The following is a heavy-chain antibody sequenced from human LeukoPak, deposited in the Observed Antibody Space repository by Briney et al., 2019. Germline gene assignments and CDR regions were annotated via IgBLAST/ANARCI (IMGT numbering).Heavy chain of an antibody. CDR3: ARDSRMVRYAYFDY. Sequence: SETLSLTCTVSGGSISSSSYYWGWIRQPPGKGLEWIGSIYYSGSTYYNPSLKSRVTISVDTSKNQFSLKLSSVTAADTAVYYCARDSRMVRYAYFDYWGQGTLGTVSS. J-gene: IGHJ4*02. CDR2: IYYSGST. V-gene: IGHV4-39*07. CDR1: GGSISSSSYY. D-gene: IGHD3-10*01.